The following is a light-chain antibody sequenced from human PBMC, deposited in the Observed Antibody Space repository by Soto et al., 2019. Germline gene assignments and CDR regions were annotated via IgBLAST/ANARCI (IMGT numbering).Light chain of an antibody. CDR1: QSISRY. CDR2: GAS. CDR3: QQYGSSPPT. Sequence: SVLTQSPGTLSLSPGERTTRSCRASQSISRYLAWYQQKPGQGPRLLIYGASSRATGTPDRFSGSGSGTDFTLTINRLEPEDFALYYCQQYGSSPPTFGQGTKVDIK. V-gene: IGKV3-20*01. J-gene: IGKJ1*01.